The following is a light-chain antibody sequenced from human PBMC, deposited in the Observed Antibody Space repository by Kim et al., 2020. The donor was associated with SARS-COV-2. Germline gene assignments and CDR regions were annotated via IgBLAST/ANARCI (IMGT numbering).Light chain of an antibody. Sequence: EIVMTQSPAILSVSPGERATLSCGGSQSIGSDLAWYQHKPGQAPRLLIYATSTRATGVPVRFSGSGSGTQFTLTIDSLKSDDFATYSCQQYNYWPPTFGGGTKLEI. CDR3: QQYNYWPPT. V-gene: IGKV3-15*01. CDR2: ATS. J-gene: IGKJ4*01. CDR1: QSIGSD.